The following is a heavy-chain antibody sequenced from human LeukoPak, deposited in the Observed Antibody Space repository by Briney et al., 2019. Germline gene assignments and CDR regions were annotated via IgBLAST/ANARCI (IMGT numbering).Heavy chain of an antibody. CDR3: ARIAMVGSPTDY. CDR2: ITPHGRST. Sequence: GGSLRLSCSASGFTFSSYSMDWVRQAPGKGLEYVSAITPHGRSTYYADSVKGRFTISRDNSKNTLYLQMSSLRADEDTAVYYCARIAMVGSPTDYWGQGTLVTVSS. J-gene: IGHJ4*02. D-gene: IGHD6-19*01. V-gene: IGHV3-64D*09. CDR1: GFTFSSYS.